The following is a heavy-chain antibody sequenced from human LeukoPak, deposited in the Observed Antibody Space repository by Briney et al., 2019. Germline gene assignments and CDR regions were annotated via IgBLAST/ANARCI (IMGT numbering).Heavy chain of an antibody. Sequence: SETLSLTCTVSGGSISSGGYYWSWIRQHPGKGLEWIGYIYYSGSTYYNPSLKSRVTISVDTSKNQFSLKLSSVTAADTAVYYCARVDVDTAIADYWGQGTLVTVSS. CDR1: GGSISSGGYY. J-gene: IGHJ4*02. V-gene: IGHV4-31*03. CDR3: ARVDVDTAIADY. D-gene: IGHD5-18*01. CDR2: IYYSGST.